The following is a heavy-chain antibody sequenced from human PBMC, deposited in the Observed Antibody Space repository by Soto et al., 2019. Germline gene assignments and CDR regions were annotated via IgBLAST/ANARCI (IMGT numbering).Heavy chain of an antibody. CDR1: GYTFTSYG. Sequence: QVQLVQSGVEVKKPGASVKVSCKASGYTFTSYGISWVRQAPGQGLEWMAWISAYNGNTKYAQKVQGRVTMTTDTYNSTAYMDLKSLRSDDTAVYYCAGGANDRVGWFDPWGEGTLVRVCS. CDR3: AGGANDRVGWFDP. J-gene: IGHJ5*02. CDR2: ISAYNGNT. V-gene: IGHV1-18*01. D-gene: IGHD5-12*01.